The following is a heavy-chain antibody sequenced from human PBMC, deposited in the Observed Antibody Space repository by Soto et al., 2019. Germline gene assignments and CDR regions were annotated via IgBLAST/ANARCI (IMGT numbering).Heavy chain of an antibody. CDR1: GGSISSYY. D-gene: IGHD2-2*01. Sequence: SETLSLTCTVSGGSISSYYLSWIRQPPGKGLEWIGYIYYSGSTNYNPSLKSRVTISVDTSKNQFSLKLSSVTAADTAVYYCARRYCSSTSCYRWFDPWGQGTLVTVSS. CDR3: ARRYCSSTSCYRWFDP. CDR2: IYYSGST. J-gene: IGHJ5*02. V-gene: IGHV4-59*01.